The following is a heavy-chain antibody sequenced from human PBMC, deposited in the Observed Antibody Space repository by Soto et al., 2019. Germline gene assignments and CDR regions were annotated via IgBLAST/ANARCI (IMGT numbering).Heavy chain of an antibody. D-gene: IGHD2-15*01. CDR1: GGSVSSADYY. Sequence: PSETLYLTCTVSGGSVSSADYYWCWIRQPPGKGLEWIGYIYYSGSTYYNPSLKSRVTISVDTSKNQFSLKLSSVTAADTAVYYCARHTPAISISDHWGQGTLVTVS. J-gene: IGHJ4*02. CDR3: ARHTPAISISDH. V-gene: IGHV4-30-4*01. CDR2: IYYSGST.